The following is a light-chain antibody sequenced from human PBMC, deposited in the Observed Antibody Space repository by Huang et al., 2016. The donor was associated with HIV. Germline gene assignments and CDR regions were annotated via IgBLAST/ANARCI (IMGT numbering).Light chain of an antibody. V-gene: IGKV3-11*01. CDR2: DAS. J-gene: IGKJ4*01. CDR1: QSVGTY. Sequence: EIVLTQSPATLSLSPGERATLSCRASQSVGTYLAWYQQKPGQAPRLLLYDASNRAAGIPARFSGSGSGTDFALTISSVDPEDFAVYYCQQRSNWPPLTFGGGTKVEIK. CDR3: QQRSNWPPLT.